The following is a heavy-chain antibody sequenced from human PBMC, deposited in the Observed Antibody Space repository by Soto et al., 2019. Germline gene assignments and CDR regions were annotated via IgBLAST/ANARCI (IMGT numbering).Heavy chain of an antibody. CDR2: ISGSGGST. Sequence: HPGGSLRLSCAASGFTFSSYAMSWVRQAPGKGLEWVSAISGSGGSTYYADSVKGRFTISRDNSKNTLYLQMNSLRAEDTAVYYCAKAKSIFSVIRIAAAVFDYWGQGTLVTVSS. D-gene: IGHD6-13*01. CDR1: GFTFSSYA. CDR3: AKAKSIFSVIRIAAAVFDY. J-gene: IGHJ4*02. V-gene: IGHV3-23*01.